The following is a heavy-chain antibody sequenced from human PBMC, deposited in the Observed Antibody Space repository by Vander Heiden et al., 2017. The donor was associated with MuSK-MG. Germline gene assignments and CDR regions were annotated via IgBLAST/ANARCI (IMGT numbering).Heavy chain of an antibody. CDR2: IWQDGTNE. CDR3: ARQYSKGYFFGY. CDR1: GFTFSSHG. Sequence: QVQLVESGGGVVQPGRALRLSCAASGFTFSSHGMHWNRQAPGKGLEWVAVIWQDGTNENYIDSVRGRFTISRDNSKNTLYLQMNSLRAEDAAVYYCARQYSKGYFFGYWGQGTLVTVSS. J-gene: IGHJ4*02. D-gene: IGHD5-12*01. V-gene: IGHV3-33*01.